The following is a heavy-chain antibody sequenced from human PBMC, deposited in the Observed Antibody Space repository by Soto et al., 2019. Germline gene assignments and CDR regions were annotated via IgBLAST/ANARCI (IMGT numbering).Heavy chain of an antibody. CDR2: IYPGDSDT. Sequence: GESLKISCKGSGYSFTSYWIGWVRQMPGKGLEWMGIIYPGDSDTRYSPSFQGQVTISADKSISTACLQWSSLKASDTAMYYCARQTSRGVSGYDSPSDYWGQGTLVTVSS. CDR3: ARQTSRGVSGYDSPSDY. J-gene: IGHJ4*02. D-gene: IGHD5-12*01. V-gene: IGHV5-51*01. CDR1: GYSFTSYW.